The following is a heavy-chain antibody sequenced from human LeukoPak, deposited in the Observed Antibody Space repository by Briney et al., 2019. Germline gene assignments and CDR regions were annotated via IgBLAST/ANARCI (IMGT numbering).Heavy chain of an antibody. J-gene: IGHJ4*02. CDR2: ISGSGGST. CDR1: GFTFSSYA. Sequence: GGSLRLSCAASGFTFSSYAMSWVRQAPGKGLEWVSAISGSGGSTYYADSVKGRFTISRDNSKNTLYLQMNSLRAEDTAVCYCAKVGRVDLQLWSYWGQGTLVTVSS. V-gene: IGHV3-23*01. D-gene: IGHD5-18*01. CDR3: AKVGRVDLQLWSY.